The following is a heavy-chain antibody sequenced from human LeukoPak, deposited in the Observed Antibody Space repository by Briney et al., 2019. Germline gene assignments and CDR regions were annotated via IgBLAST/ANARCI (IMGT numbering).Heavy chain of an antibody. V-gene: IGHV3-23*01. Sequence: GGSLRLSCAASGFTFSTFAMIWVRQPPGKGLEWVSSIFPSGGEVHYADSVRGRFTISRDNSKSTLSLQMNSLRAEDTAVYYCGRGGGWEDFDHWGQGTLVTVSS. D-gene: IGHD1-26*01. J-gene: IGHJ4*02. CDR2: IFPSGGEV. CDR3: GRGGGWEDFDH. CDR1: GFTFSTFA.